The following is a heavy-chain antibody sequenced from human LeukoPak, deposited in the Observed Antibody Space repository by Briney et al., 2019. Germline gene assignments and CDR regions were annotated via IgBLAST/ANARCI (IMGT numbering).Heavy chain of an antibody. Sequence: SETLSLPCTVSGGSISSSSYYWGWIRQPPGKGLEWIGSIYYSGSTYYNPSLKSRVTLSVDTSKNRFSLKLSSVTAADTAVYYCARHYYGSGSYYNAFDYWGQGTLVTVSS. D-gene: IGHD3-10*01. J-gene: IGHJ4*02. CDR2: IYYSGST. CDR3: ARHYYGSGSYYNAFDY. V-gene: IGHV4-39*01. CDR1: GGSISSSSYY.